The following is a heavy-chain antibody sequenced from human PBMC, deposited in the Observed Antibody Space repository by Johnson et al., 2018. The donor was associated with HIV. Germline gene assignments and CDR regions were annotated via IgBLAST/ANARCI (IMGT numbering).Heavy chain of an antibody. CDR1: GFTVRSNH. CDR3: AKSGRSFWGVNSHDAFDI. CDR2: INWNGGST. J-gene: IGHJ3*02. V-gene: IGHV3-66*03. D-gene: IGHD1-26*01. Sequence: EVQLVESGGGLIQPGGSLRLSCAASGFTVRSNHMNWVRQAPEKGLEWVSGINWNGGSTGYADSMKGRFTISRDNSKNTLYLQMNSLRTEDTAMYYCAKSGRSFWGVNSHDAFDIWGQGTMVTVSS.